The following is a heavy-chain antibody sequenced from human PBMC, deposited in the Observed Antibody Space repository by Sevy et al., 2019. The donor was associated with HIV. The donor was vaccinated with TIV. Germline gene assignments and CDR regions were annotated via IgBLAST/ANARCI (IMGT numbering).Heavy chain of an antibody. D-gene: IGHD3-9*01. V-gene: IGHV4-59*13. J-gene: IGHJ4*02. Sequence: SETLSLTCTVSGGSIGSYFWTWIREPPGKGLEWIGNVYYSGTTNYNPSLKSRVTMSLDTSKNQFSLDLTSVTAADTAVYYCARDSAVIPRGLVYWGQGAQVTVSS. CDR3: ARDSAVIPRGLVY. CDR2: VYYSGTT. CDR1: GGSIGSYF.